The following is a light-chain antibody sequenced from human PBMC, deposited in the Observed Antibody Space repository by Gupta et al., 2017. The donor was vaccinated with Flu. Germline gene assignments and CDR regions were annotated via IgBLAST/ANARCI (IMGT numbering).Light chain of an antibody. Sequence: SALTQPASVSGSPGQSITISCTGTSSDIGSYNYVSWYQQHPGQAPKLLIYGVTNRPAGVASRFSASKAGDTASLTISGRQAEDEADYYCSSCISSSTLVFGGGTKLTVL. V-gene: IGLV2-14*01. CDR2: GVT. CDR3: SSCISSSTLV. CDR1: SSDIGSYNY. J-gene: IGLJ2*01.